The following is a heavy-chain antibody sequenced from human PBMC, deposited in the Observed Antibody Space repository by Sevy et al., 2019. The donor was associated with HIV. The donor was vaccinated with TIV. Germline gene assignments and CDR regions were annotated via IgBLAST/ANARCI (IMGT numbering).Heavy chain of an antibody. CDR2: IYPGDADT. J-gene: IGHJ4*02. D-gene: IGHD3-22*01. V-gene: IGHV5-51*01. CDR3: ARHPSATYYYDSSGFIN. Sequence: GESLKISCKGSGCSFTSYWIGWVRQMPGKGLEWMGIIYPGDADTRYSPSFQGQVTISADKSISTAYLQWSSLKASDTAMYYCARHPSATYYYDSSGFINWGQGILVTVSS. CDR1: GCSFTSYW.